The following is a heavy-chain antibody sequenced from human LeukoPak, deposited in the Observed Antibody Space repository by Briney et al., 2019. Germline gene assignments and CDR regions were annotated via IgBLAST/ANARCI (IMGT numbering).Heavy chain of an antibody. CDR1: GGSFSGYY. Sequence: SETLSLTCAVYGGSFSGYYWSWIRQPPGKGLEWIGEINHSGSTNYNPSLKSRVTISVDTSKNQFSLKLSPVTAADTAVYYCATAGYSSVPGAFDIWGQGTMVTVSS. CDR3: ATAGYSSVPGAFDI. V-gene: IGHV4-34*01. CDR2: INHSGST. J-gene: IGHJ3*02. D-gene: IGHD6-19*01.